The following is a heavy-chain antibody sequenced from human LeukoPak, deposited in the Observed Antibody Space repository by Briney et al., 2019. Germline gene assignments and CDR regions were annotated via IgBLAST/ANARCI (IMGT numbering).Heavy chain of an antibody. CDR3: ATARYGPHY. Sequence: GGSLRLSCAASGFTVSSNYMSWVRQAPGKGLVWVSRIKSDGSSTRYADSVKGRFTISRDNAKNSLYLQMNSLRAEDTAVYYCATARYGPHYWGQGTLVIVSS. J-gene: IGHJ4*02. CDR2: IKSDGSST. D-gene: IGHD1-1*01. V-gene: IGHV3-74*01. CDR1: GFTVSSNY.